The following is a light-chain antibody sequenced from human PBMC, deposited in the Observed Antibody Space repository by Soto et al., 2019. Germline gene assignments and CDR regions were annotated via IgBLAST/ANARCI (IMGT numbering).Light chain of an antibody. CDR1: QSVNSN. CDR3: QQYASWPLT. CDR2: GAS. J-gene: IGKJ4*01. Sequence: ETVMTQSPATLSVSPGERATLSCRASQSVNSNLAWYQQESGQPPRLLVFGASTRDTGVPARFSGSGSGTEFTLTISGLQSEDFAVYFCQQYASWPLTFGGGTKVEI. V-gene: IGKV3-15*01.